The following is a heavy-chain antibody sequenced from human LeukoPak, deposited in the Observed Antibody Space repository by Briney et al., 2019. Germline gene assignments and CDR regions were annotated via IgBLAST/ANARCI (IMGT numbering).Heavy chain of an antibody. Sequence: GSLRLSCAASGFTFSSYGMHWVRQAPGKGLEWVAFIRYDGSNKYYADSVKGRFTISRDNSKNTLYLQMNSLRAEDTAVYYCAKSGTAMVTMDYWGQGTLVTVSS. V-gene: IGHV3-30*02. CDR3: AKSGTAMVTMDY. D-gene: IGHD5-18*01. CDR1: GFTFSSYG. CDR2: IRYDGSNK. J-gene: IGHJ4*02.